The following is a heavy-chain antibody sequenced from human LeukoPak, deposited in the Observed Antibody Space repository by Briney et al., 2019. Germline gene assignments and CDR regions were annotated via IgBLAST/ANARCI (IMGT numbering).Heavy chain of an antibody. Sequence: GGSLRLSCAASGFTFSSYAMSWVRQAPGEGLEWVSAISGSGGSTYYADSVKGRFTISRDNSKNTLYLQMNSLRAEDTAVYYCANEPRITIFEVVIIRYFDYWGQGTLVTVSS. D-gene: IGHD3-3*01. CDR3: ANEPRITIFEVVIIRYFDY. V-gene: IGHV3-23*01. CDR2: ISGSGGST. CDR1: GFTFSSYA. J-gene: IGHJ4*02.